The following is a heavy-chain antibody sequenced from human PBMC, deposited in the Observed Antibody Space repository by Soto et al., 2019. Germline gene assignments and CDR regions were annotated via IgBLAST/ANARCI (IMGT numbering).Heavy chain of an antibody. CDR2: IYWNDDK. D-gene: IGHD3-10*01. V-gene: IGHV2-5*01. Sequence: SGPPLVNPTQTITLTCTFSGFSLSTSGVAVGWIRQPPGKALEWLALIYWNDDKRYSPSLKSRLTITKDTSKNQVVLTKTNMDTVPAATYICSLSPPSVIYYAFWGQ. CDR1: GFSLSTSGVA. J-gene: IGHJ1*01. CDR3: SLSPPSVIYYAF.